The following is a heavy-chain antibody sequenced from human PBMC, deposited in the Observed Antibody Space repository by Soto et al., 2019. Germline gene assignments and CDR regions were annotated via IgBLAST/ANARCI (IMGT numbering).Heavy chain of an antibody. CDR1: GFTLSIYS. CDR2: IHYDGRST. CDR3: ARISALGQAAFDL. V-gene: IGHV3-64*01. J-gene: IGHJ3*01. Sequence: EVQLVESGGGLVQPGGSLRLSCAASGFTLSIYSMHWVRQAPGKGLEFVSAIHYDGRSTFYANSVRGRFTISRDTSDNTLYLQMGSLSAEDMAVYYCARISALGQAAFDLWGQGTMVAVSS.